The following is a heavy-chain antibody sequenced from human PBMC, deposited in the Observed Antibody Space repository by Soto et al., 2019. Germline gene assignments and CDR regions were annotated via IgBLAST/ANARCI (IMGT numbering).Heavy chain of an antibody. CDR1: GFTFSTYA. Sequence: PGGSLRLSCSASGFTFSTYAMSWVRQAPGKGLEWVSSISIGGGSTYYADSVEGRFTISRDSSKNTLYLQMNSLRDEDTAVYFCAKVLLRFLEWSPNWFDRWGQGTLVTVPQ. CDR3: AKVLLRFLEWSPNWFDR. CDR2: ISIGGGST. V-gene: IGHV3-23*01. J-gene: IGHJ5*02. D-gene: IGHD3-3*01.